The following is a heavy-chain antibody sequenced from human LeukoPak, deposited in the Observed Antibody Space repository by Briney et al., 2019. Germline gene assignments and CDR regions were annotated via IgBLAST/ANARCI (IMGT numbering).Heavy chain of an antibody. J-gene: IGHJ4*02. Sequence: PGGSLRLSCTVSGFTFSSFAMSWVRQAPGKGLEWVSSITGGAGAKSYADSVTGRFTISRDHSKDTPYLQMNSLTAEDTAVNFFAKDTPLATYTSGWSSNSFDYWGQGTLVAVSS. D-gene: IGHD6-19*01. CDR3: AKDTPLATYTSGWSSNSFDY. CDR2: ITGGAGAK. CDR1: GFTFSSFA. V-gene: IGHV3-23*01.